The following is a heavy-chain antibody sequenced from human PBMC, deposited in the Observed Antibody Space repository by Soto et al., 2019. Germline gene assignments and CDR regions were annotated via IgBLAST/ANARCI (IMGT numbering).Heavy chain of an antibody. Sequence: PGGSLRLSCAASGFTFSSYGMHWVRQAPGKGLEWVAVISYDGSNKYYADSVKGRFTISRDNSKNTLYLQMNSLRAEDTAVYYCAKVISGYSSSWHEYYYYGMDVWGQGTTVTVSS. J-gene: IGHJ6*02. CDR1: GFTFSSYG. V-gene: IGHV3-30*18. CDR2: ISYDGSNK. CDR3: AKVISGYSSSWHEYYYYGMDV. D-gene: IGHD6-13*01.